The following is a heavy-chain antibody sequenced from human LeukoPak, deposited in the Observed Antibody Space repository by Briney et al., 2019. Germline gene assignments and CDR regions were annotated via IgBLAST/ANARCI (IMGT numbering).Heavy chain of an antibody. CDR3: AKDHLRFLEWFSYGMDV. V-gene: IGHV3-23*01. CDR2: ISGSGGST. D-gene: IGHD3-3*01. J-gene: IGHJ6*02. CDR1: GFTFSSYA. Sequence: PGGSLRLSCAASGFTFSSYAMSWVRQAPGKGLEWVSAISGSGGSTYYADSVKGRFTISRDNSKNTLYLQMNSLRAEDTAVYYCAKDHLRFLEWFSYGMDVWGQGTTVTVSS.